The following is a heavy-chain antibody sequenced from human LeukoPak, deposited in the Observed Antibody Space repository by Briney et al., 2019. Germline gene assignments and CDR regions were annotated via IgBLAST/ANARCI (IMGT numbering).Heavy chain of an antibody. J-gene: IGHJ6*03. CDR3: AKGAKRLGYCSGGTCYSNYDYYYMDV. CDR2: IYSGGST. CDR1: GFTVSSNY. D-gene: IGHD2-15*01. V-gene: IGHV3-53*05. Sequence: GGSLRLPCAASGFTVSSNYMSWVRQAPGKGLEWVSVIYSGGSTYYADSVKGRFTISRDNSKNTLYLQMNSLRAEDTAVYYCAKGAKRLGYCSGGTCYSNYDYYYMDVWGKGTTVTISS.